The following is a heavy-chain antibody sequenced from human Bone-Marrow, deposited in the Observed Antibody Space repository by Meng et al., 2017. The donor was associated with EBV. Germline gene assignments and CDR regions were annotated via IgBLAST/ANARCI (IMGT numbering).Heavy chain of an antibody. Sequence: QVHLVQDGGEVNKPGASGKVSCKAPGYTFTGYYMHWVRQAPGQGLEWMGRINPNSGDTNYAQKFQGRVTMTRDTSISTAYMELSRLRSDDTAVYYCARAKAAAAGTLIDYWGQGTLVTVSS. CDR2: INPNSGDT. CDR3: ARAKAAAAGTLIDY. J-gene: IGHJ4*02. V-gene: IGHV1-2*06. CDR1: GYTFTGYY. D-gene: IGHD6-13*01.